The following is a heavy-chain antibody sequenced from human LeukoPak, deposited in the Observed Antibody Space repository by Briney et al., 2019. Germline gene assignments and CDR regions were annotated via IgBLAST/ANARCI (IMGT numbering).Heavy chain of an antibody. V-gene: IGHV4-4*02. CDR3: ASKLTAVAGYFDY. J-gene: IGHJ4*02. CDR1: GGSISSDYW. D-gene: IGHD6-19*01. Sequence: PSGTLSLTCAVFGGSISSDYWWSWVRQSPGKGLEWIGEIHHSESTNYNPSLKSRVTISVDKFKNQFSLKLSSVTAADTAVYYCASKLTAVAGYFDYWGQGTLVTVSS. CDR2: IHHSEST.